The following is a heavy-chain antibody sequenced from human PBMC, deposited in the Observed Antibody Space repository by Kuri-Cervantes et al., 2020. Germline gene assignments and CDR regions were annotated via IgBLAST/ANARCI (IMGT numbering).Heavy chain of an antibody. CDR1: GGSISSYY. J-gene: IGHJ6*02. CDR3: ARGFLFYSSGPHTPYYYYYGMDV. V-gene: IGHV4-59*12. D-gene: IGHD6-19*01. Sequence: SETLSLTCTVSGGSISSYYWSWIRQPPGKGLEWIGYIYYSGSTNYNPSLKSRVTISVDTSKNQFSLKLSSVTAADTAVYYCARGFLFYSSGPHTPYYYYYGMDVWGQGTTVTVSS. CDR2: IYYSGST.